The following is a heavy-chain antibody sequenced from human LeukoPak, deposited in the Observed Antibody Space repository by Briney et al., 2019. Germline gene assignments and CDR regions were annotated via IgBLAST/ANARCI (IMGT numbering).Heavy chain of an antibody. Sequence: HGGSLRLSCAASGFTFSSYAMNWVRQAPGKGLEWVAGISSGDRTFHPRSVKGRFTISRDKSKDTLYLQMNSLRAEDTAVYYCAKDATASPYLHWFDNWGQGTQVIVSS. CDR1: GFTFSSYA. CDR3: AKDATASPYLHWFDN. V-gene: IGHV3-23*01. J-gene: IGHJ4*02. D-gene: IGHD3-3*02. CDR2: ISSGDRT.